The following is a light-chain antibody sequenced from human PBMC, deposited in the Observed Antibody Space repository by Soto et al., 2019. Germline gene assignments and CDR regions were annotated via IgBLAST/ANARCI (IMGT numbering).Light chain of an antibody. V-gene: IGKV3-20*01. Sequence: EIVLTQSPGTLSLSPMERATLSFMASQSVSSNLAWYQQKPGQAPRLLIYGASTRATGIPARFSGSGSETDFTLTITRLETEDFAVYYRQQYSSSRTFGQGTKVDI. CDR1: QSVSSN. J-gene: IGKJ1*01. CDR3: QQYSSSRT. CDR2: GAS.